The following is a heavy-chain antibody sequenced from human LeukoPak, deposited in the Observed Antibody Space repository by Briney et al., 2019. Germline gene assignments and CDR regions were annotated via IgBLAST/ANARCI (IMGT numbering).Heavy chain of an antibody. V-gene: IGHV4-59*01. D-gene: IGHD2-15*01. CDR2: IYYSGST. CDR3: ARFGGSADY. Sequence: SETLSLTCTVSGGSISSYYWSWVRQPPGKGLEWIGYIYYSGSTNYNPSLKSRVTISVDTSKNQFSLKLSSVTAADTAVYYCARFGGSADYWGQGTLVTVSS. J-gene: IGHJ4*02. CDR1: GGSISSYY.